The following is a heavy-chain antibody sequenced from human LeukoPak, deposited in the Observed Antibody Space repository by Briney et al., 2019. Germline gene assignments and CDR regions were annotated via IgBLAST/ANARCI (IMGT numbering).Heavy chain of an antibody. D-gene: IGHD3-16*01. CDR2: ISYDGSNK. CDR1: GFTFSSYA. J-gene: IGHJ3*02. Sequence: GRSLRLSCAASGFTFSSYAMHWVRQAPGKGLEWVAVISYDGSNKYYADSVKGRFTISRDNSKNTLYLQMNSLRAEDTAVYYCTKGQLWASGRAFDIWGQGTMVTVSS. V-gene: IGHV3-30-3*01. CDR3: TKGQLWASGRAFDI.